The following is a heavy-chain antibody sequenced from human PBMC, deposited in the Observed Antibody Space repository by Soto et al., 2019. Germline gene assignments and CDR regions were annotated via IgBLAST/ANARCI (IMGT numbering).Heavy chain of an antibody. CDR1: GFTFSSYG. CDR3: AKAPRQLALDY. D-gene: IGHD6-6*01. Sequence: GGSLRLSCAASGFTFSSYGMHWVRQAPGKGLEWVAVISYDGSNKYYADSVKGRFTISRDNSKNTLYLQMNSLRAEDTAVYYCAKAPRQLALDYWGQGTLVTVSS. V-gene: IGHV3-30*18. CDR2: ISYDGSNK. J-gene: IGHJ4*02.